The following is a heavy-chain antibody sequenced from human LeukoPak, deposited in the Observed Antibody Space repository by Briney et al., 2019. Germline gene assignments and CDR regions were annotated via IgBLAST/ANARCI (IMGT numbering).Heavy chain of an antibody. CDR3: ARMGGDLVDY. D-gene: IGHD2-21*02. J-gene: IGHJ4*02. CDR1: GGSISSYY. CDR2: IYYSGST. V-gene: IGHV4-59*01. Sequence: SETLSLTCTVSGGSISSYYWSWIRQPPGKGLEWIGYIYYSGSTNYNPSLKSRVTISVDTSKNQFSLKLSSVTAADTAVYYCARMGGDLVDYWGQGTLVTVSS.